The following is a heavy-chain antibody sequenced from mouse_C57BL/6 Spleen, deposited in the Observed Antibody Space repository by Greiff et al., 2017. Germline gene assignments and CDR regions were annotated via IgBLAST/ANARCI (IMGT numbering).Heavy chain of an antibody. D-gene: IGHD2-4*01. CDR3: ASLGYDYDSDY. CDR2: ISPGDGDT. CDR1: GYAFSSSW. J-gene: IGHJ2*01. V-gene: IGHV1-82*01. Sequence: VQLQQSGPELVKPGASVKISCKASGYAFSSSWMNWVKQRPGKGLEWIGRISPGDGDTNYNGKFKGKATLTADKSSSTAYMQLSSLTSEDSAVYFCASLGYDYDSDYWGQGTTLTVSS.